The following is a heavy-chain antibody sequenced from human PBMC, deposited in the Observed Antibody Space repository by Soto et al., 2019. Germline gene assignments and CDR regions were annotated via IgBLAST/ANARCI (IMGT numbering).Heavy chain of an antibody. D-gene: IGHD4-17*01. CDR3: ARSTNDYGDRH. CDR2: MNPNSGNT. V-gene: IGHV1-8*01. J-gene: IGHJ4*02. Sequence: QVQLVQSGAEVKKPGASVKVACKASGYTFTSYDINWVRQATGQGLEWMGWMNPNSGNTGYAQKFQTRVTMTTNTSISTAYMELSSLRSEDTAVYYWARSTNDYGDRHWGQGTLVTVSS. CDR1: GYTFTSYD.